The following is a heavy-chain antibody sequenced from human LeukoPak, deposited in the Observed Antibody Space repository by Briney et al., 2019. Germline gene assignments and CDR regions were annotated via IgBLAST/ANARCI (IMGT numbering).Heavy chain of an antibody. Sequence: GESLKISCKGSGYSFTSYWIGWVRQMPGKGLEWMGIIYPGDSDTRYSPSFQGQVTISADKSISTAYLQWSSLKASDTAMYYCARPIFPSHKKAGEAFDIWGQGTMVTVSS. D-gene: IGHD3-10*01. CDR2: IYPGDSDT. CDR1: GYSFTSYW. CDR3: ARPIFPSHKKAGEAFDI. V-gene: IGHV5-51*01. J-gene: IGHJ3*02.